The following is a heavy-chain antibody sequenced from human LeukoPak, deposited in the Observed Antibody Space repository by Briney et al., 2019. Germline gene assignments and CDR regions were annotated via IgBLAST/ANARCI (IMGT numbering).Heavy chain of an antibody. D-gene: IGHD3-22*01. CDR3: ARKSGWPMTGFDY. CDR2: IYYSGST. V-gene: IGHV4-59*01. CDR1: GGSISSYY. J-gene: IGHJ4*02. Sequence: SETLSLTCTVSGGSISSYYWSWIRQPPGKGLEWIGYIYYSGSTNYNPSLKSRVTISVDTSKNQFSLKLSSVTAADTAVYYCARKSGWPMTGFDYWGQGTLVTVSS.